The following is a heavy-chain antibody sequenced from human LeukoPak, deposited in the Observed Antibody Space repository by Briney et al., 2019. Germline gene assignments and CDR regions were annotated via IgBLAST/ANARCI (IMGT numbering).Heavy chain of an antibody. CDR2: IHTSGST. CDR3: ARRDISSGWSFEY. J-gene: IGHJ4*02. Sequence: SETLSLTCTVSGGSISNYHWSWIRQPAGKGLEWIGQIHTSGSTNYNPPPKSRVTMSIDTPENQLSLTIRSVTAADTALYYCARRDISSGWSFEYWGQGTLVTVSS. CDR1: GGSISNYH. V-gene: IGHV4-4*07. D-gene: IGHD6-19*01.